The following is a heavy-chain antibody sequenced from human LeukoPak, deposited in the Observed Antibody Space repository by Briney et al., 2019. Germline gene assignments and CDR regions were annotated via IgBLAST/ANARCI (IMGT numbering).Heavy chain of an antibody. CDR3: AKDARNEDYYDSSGYYSV. CDR1: GFTFSSYG. V-gene: IGHV3-23*01. CDR2: ISGSGGST. Sequence: GGSLRPSCAASGFTFSSYGMSWVRQAPGKGLEWVSAISGSGGSTYYADSVKGRFTISKDNSKNTLYLQMNSLRAEDTAVYYCAKDARNEDYYDSSGYYSVWGQGTLVTVSS. D-gene: IGHD3-22*01. J-gene: IGHJ4*02.